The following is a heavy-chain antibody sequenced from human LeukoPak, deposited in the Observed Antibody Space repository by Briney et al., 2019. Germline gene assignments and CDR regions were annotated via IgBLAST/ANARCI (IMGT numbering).Heavy chain of an antibody. CDR2: IYDSGST. D-gene: IGHD3-10*01. CDR3: ARHYGP. Sequence: KPSEPLSLTGTVSGGSIRSSYYDWGWIRQPPGKGREGIGSIYDSGSTYSNPSLKSPVTISTDTSKNQFSLKLNSVTPAHTAVSYCARHYGPWGQGTLVTVSS. J-gene: IGHJ5*02. V-gene: IGHV4-39*01. CDR1: GGSIRSSYYD.